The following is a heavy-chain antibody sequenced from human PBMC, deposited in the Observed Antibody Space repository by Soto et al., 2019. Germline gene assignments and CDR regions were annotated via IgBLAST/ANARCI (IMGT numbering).Heavy chain of an antibody. Sequence: PGGSLRLSCAASGFTFSSYAMSWVRQAPGKGLEWVSAISGSGGSAYYAESVRGRFTISRDNSINTLYLQMRSLRPEDTAVYYCAHPRGYGVFDAVDIWGQGTMVTVSS. CDR2: ISGSGGSA. J-gene: IGHJ3*02. CDR3: AHPRGYGVFDAVDI. D-gene: IGHD4-17*01. CDR1: GFTFSSYA. V-gene: IGHV3-23*01.